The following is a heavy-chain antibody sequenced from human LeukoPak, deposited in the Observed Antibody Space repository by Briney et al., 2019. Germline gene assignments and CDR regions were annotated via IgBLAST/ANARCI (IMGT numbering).Heavy chain of an antibody. CDR3: ASSYSGNYYVFDY. Sequence: PSETLSLTCTVSGGSISSGGYYWSWIRQHPGKGLEWIGYIQNSGSTYYNPSLKSRVTMSVVMSKNHFSLKLSSVTAADTAVHYCASSYSGNYYVFDYWGQGTLVTVSS. J-gene: IGHJ4*02. CDR2: IQNSGST. CDR1: GGSISSGGYY. D-gene: IGHD1-26*01. V-gene: IGHV4-31*03.